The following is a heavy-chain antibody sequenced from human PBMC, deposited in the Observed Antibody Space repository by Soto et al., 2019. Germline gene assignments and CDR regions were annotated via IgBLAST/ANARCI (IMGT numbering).Heavy chain of an antibody. CDR1: GFTFSSYG. D-gene: IGHD3-22*01. Sequence: GGSLRLSCAASGFTFSSYGMHWARQAPGKGLEWVAVISYDGSNKYYADSVKGRSTISRDNSKNTLYLQMNSLRAEDTAVYYCAKDLDYYDSRGYFDYWGQGTLVTVSS. V-gene: IGHV3-30*18. J-gene: IGHJ4*02. CDR2: ISYDGSNK. CDR3: AKDLDYYDSRGYFDY.